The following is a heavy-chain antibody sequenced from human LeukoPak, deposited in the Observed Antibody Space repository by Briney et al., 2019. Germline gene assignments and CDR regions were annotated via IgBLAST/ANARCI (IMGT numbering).Heavy chain of an antibody. CDR1: GFTFSSYS. CDR3: AKAGASIAAAHDY. J-gene: IGHJ4*02. V-gene: IGHV3-23*01. CDR2: ISGSGGST. D-gene: IGHD6-13*01. Sequence: PGGSLRLSCAASGFTFSSYSMNWVRQAPGKGLEWVSVISGSGGSTYYADSVKGRFTISRDNSKNTLYLQMNSLRAEDTAVYYCAKAGASIAAAHDYWGQGTLVTVSS.